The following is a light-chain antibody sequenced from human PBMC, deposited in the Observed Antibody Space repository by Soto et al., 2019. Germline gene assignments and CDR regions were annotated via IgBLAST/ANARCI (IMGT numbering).Light chain of an antibody. Sequence: QSALTQPASVSGSPGQSITISCTGTSSDVGGYNYVSWYQQHPGKAPKLMIYEVSNRPSGVSNRFSGSKSGNTASLTISGPQAEDEADYYRSSYTSGRTLRVFGGGTKLTVL. J-gene: IGLJ3*02. V-gene: IGLV2-14*01. CDR2: EVS. CDR3: SSYTSGRTLRV. CDR1: SSDVGGYNY.